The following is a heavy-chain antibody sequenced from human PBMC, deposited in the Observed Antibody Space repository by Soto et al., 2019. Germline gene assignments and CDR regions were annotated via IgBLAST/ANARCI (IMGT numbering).Heavy chain of an antibody. CDR3: ARPRGNNYGYDHNYYYYGMDV. CDR2: ISYKGDTM. V-gene: IGHV3-48*03. J-gene: IGHJ6*02. D-gene: IGHD5-18*01. Sequence: SLRLSCEASGFTFSSYEMNWVRQAPGKGLEWVSYISYKGDTMYYADSVKGRFTVSRDNAKNPLYLQMNSLRAEDTAVYYCARPRGNNYGYDHNYYYYGMDVWGQGTTVTVYS. CDR1: GFTFSSYE.